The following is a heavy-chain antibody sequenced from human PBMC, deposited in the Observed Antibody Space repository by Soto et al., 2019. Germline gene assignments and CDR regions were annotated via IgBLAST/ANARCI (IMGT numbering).Heavy chain of an antibody. D-gene: IGHD3-3*02. CDR2: ISAYNGNT. CDR1: GYTFTRYG. CDR3: TRDGNSHFWSGYWPHLCYCGLDF. V-gene: IGHV1-18*04. Sequence: PEKVSCKASGYTFTRYGISGVRQAPGQGLEWMGWISAYNGNTNYAQKLQGRVTMTTDTSTSTAYMELRSLRSDDTAVYYCTRDGNSHFWSGYWPHLCYCGLDFWGQGTTVTVSS. J-gene: IGHJ6*02.